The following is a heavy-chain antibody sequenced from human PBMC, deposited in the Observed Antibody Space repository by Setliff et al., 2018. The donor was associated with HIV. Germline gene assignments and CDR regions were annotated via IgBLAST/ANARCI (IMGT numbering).Heavy chain of an antibody. J-gene: IGHJ3*02. V-gene: IGHV1-2*02. CDR3: ARDQGYYDSRGYYYVGDAFDI. CDR2: INPNSGGT. D-gene: IGHD3-22*01. Sequence: EASVKVSCKASGYTFTGYYMHWVRQAPGQGLEWMGWINPNSGGTNYAQKFQGRVTMTRDTSISTAYMELSRLRSDDTAVYYCARDQGYYDSRGYYYVGDAFDIWGQGTMVTV. CDR1: GYTFTGYY.